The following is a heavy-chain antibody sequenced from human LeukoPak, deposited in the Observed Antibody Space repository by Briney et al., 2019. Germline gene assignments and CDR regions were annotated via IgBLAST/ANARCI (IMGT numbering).Heavy chain of an antibody. D-gene: IGHD3-22*01. J-gene: IGHJ4*02. CDR3: AEPEGGYYDIRPD. CDR1: GSTFSSYA. CDR2: ISGSGGST. Sequence: GGSLRLSCAASGSTFSSYAMSWVRQAPGKGLEWVSAISGSGGSTYYADSVKGRFTISRDNSKNTLYLQMNSLRAEDTAVYYCAEPEGGYYDIRPDWGQGTLVTVSS. V-gene: IGHV3-23*01.